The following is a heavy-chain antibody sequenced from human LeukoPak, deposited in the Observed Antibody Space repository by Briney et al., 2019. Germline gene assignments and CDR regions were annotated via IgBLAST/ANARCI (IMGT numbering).Heavy chain of an antibody. D-gene: IGHD3-10*01. V-gene: IGHV3-7*01. J-gene: IGHJ4*02. CDR3: ARAGQAWFGELGFDS. Sequence: PGGSLRLSCAASGFSFSSYWMSWVRQAPGKGLEWVANIKQDGSEKYYVASVKGRFTISRDNAKNSLYLQMNSLRAEDTAMYYCARAGQAWFGELGFDSWGQGTLVTVSS. CDR1: GFSFSSYW. CDR2: IKQDGSEK.